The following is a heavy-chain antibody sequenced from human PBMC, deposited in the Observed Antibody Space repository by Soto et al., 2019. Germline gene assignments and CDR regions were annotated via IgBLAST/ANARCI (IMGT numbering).Heavy chain of an antibody. CDR2: ISGGGGST. V-gene: IGHV3-23*01. D-gene: IGHD7-27*01. CDR3: ARDLQTGGYWYFDL. J-gene: IGHJ2*01. CDR1: GFTFSSYA. Sequence: GGSLRLSCAASGFTFSSYAMSWVRQAPGKGLEWVSAISGGGGSTYYADSVKGRFTISRDNSKNTLYLQMNSLRAEDTAVYYCARDLQTGGYWYFDLWGRGTLVTVSS.